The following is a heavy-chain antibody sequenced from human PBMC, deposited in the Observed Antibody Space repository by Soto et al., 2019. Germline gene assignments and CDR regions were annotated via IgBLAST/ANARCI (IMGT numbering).Heavy chain of an antibody. CDR2: ISYDGSNK. J-gene: IGHJ2*01. CDR1: GFTFSSYA. Sequence: GGSLRLSCAASGFTFSSYAMHWVRQAPGKGLEWVAVISYDGSNKYYADSVKGRFTISRDNSKNKLYLQMNRLRAGDTAVYYCAKDPCGGDCYYWYFDLWGRGTLVTVSS. CDR3: AKDPCGGDCYYWYFDL. V-gene: IGHV3-30-3*01. D-gene: IGHD2-21*02.